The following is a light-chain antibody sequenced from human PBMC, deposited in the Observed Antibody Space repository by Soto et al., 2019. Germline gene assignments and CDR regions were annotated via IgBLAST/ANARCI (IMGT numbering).Light chain of an antibody. CDR2: DVS. V-gene: IGLV2-14*01. CDR1: SSDVGGYNY. Sequence: QRALTQPASGAGVSGQSLTLSCTGTSSDVGGYNYVSWYQQHPGKAPKLMIYDVSNRPSGVSNRFSGSKSGNTASLTISGLQAEDEADYYCSSYTSSNNYVFGTGPKVTVL. J-gene: IGLJ1*01. CDR3: SSYTSSNNYV.